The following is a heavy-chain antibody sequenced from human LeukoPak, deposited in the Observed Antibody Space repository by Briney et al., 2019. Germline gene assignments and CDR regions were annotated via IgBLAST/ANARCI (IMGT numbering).Heavy chain of an antibody. CDR1: PLTIGDYG. Sequence: GGSLRLSCVASPLTIGDYGMSWVRQAPGEGLEWVSVICGSGETTYDADSVKGGLTISRDNSKNTLYLKMNSLRTDDTAIYFCAKGTRYSSAPPKFYSYMDVWGKGTTVTVSS. V-gene: IGHV3-23*01. CDR2: ICGSGETT. D-gene: IGHD6-25*01. CDR3: AKGTRYSSAPPKFYSYMDV. J-gene: IGHJ6*03.